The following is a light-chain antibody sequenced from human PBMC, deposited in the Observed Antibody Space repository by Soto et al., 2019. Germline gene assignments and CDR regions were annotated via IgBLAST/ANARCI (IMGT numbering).Light chain of an antibody. V-gene: IGKV3-20*01. Sequence: EIVLTQSPGTLSLSPGERATLSCRASQSVSSKNLAWYQQKLGRAPRLLISGASRRATGIPDRFSGSGSGTDCTLTITSLEKEDCAVYYCQQYGTSTRTFGQGTRLEIK. CDR2: GAS. J-gene: IGKJ5*01. CDR3: QQYGTSTRT. CDR1: QSVSSKN.